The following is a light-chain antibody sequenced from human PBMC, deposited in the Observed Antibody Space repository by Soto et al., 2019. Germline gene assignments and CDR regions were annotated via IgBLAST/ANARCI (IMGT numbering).Light chain of an antibody. Sequence: QSALTQPASVSGSPGQSITISCTGTSSDVGSYNLVSRYQQHPGKAPKLMIYEGSKRPSGVSNRFSGSKSGNTASLTISGLQAEDEADYYCCSYAGSYVVFGGGTKVTVL. J-gene: IGLJ2*01. V-gene: IGLV2-23*01. CDR3: CSYAGSYVV. CDR2: EGS. CDR1: SSDVGSYNL.